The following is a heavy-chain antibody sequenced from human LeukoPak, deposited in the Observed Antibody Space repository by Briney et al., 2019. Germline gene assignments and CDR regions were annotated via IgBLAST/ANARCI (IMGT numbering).Heavy chain of an antibody. V-gene: IGHV1-69*05. CDR3: ANAGVVVVAAPWGYFQH. D-gene: IGHD2-15*01. CDR2: IIPIFGTA. CDR1: GGTFSSYA. J-gene: IGHJ1*01. Sequence: SVKVSCKASGGTFSSYAISWVRQAPGQGLEWMGGIIPIFGTANYAQKFQGRVTITTDESTSTAYMELSSLRAEDTAVYYCANAGVVVVAAPWGYFQHWGQGTLVTVSS.